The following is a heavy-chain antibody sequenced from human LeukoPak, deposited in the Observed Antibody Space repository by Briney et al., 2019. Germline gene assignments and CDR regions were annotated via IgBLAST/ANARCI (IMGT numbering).Heavy chain of an antibody. Sequence: PGRSLRLSCAASGFTFSNYGIHWVRQAPGKGLEWMAVISYDGSDKYYADFVKGRFTISRDNSKNTLYLQMNSLRAEDTAVYYCAKAHIAVAGDLYYYYGMDVWGKGTTVTVSS. CDR1: GFTFSNYG. CDR3: AKAHIAVAGDLYYYYGMDV. CDR2: ISYDGSDK. J-gene: IGHJ6*04. V-gene: IGHV3-30*18. D-gene: IGHD6-19*01.